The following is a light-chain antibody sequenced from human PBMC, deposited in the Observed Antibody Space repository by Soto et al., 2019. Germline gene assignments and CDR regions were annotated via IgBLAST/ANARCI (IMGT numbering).Light chain of an antibody. CDR2: DAS. CDR1: QGISSW. CDR3: QQYNSYLYT. V-gene: IGKV1-5*01. J-gene: IGKJ2*01. Sequence: DIQITQSPSTLSASVGDRVTITCRASQGISSWLAWYQQKPGKAPKLLIYDASSLESGVPSRFSGSGSGTEFTLTISSLQPDDFATYYCQQYNSYLYTFGQGTKVDIK.